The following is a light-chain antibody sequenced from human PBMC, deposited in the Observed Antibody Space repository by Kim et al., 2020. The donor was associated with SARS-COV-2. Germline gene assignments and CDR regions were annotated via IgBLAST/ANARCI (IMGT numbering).Light chain of an antibody. CDR1: RSVSISY. V-gene: IGKV3-20*01. CDR2: GAS. J-gene: IGKJ2*01. Sequence: LSPGERATRSCRASRSVSISYLAWYQQKPGQAPRLLIYGASSRATGIPDRFSGSGSGTDFTLTISRLEPEDFAVYYCQQYGSSPLTFGHGTKLEIK. CDR3: QQYGSSPLT.